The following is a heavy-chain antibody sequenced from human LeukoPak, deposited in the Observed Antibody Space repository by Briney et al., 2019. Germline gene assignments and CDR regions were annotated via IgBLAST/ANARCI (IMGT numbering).Heavy chain of an antibody. J-gene: IGHJ4*02. CDR1: GFTFGSHA. V-gene: IGHV3-23*01. CDR3: GKTTAGYSSGQKPAWPVDY. Sequence: SGGSLRLSCEASGFTFGSHAMFWVRQAPGKGLEWVAGIFGSGGSPHYADSVKGRFTISRDNSRNTVYLQINSLRADDTAVYYCGKTTAGYSSGQKPAWPVDYWGQGTLVTVSS. D-gene: IGHD5-18*01. CDR2: IFGSGGSP.